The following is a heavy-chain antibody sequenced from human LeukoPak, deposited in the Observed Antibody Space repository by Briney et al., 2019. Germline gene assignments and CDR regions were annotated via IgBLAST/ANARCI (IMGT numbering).Heavy chain of an antibody. CDR3: ARALDLGHYRGWYLPRGLVFDY. D-gene: IGHD6-19*01. CDR2: IYTSGSP. V-gene: IGHV4-4*07. J-gene: IGHJ4*02. CDR1: GGSISSYY. Sequence: SETLSLTCTVSGGSISSYYWSWIRQPAGKGLEWIGRIYTSGSPNYNPALKSRVTMSVDTSKNQFSLKLSSVTAADTAVYYCARALDLGHYRGWYLPRGLVFDYWGQGTLVTVSS.